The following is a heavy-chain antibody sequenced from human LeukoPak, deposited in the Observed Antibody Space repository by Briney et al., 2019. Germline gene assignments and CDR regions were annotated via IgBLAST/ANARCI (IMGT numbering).Heavy chain of an antibody. V-gene: IGHV3-7*01. CDR2: IKQDGSEQ. J-gene: IGHJ2*01. CDR3: ATTGGYDYWYFDL. D-gene: IGHD5-12*01. CDR1: GFTFSSFW. Sequence: GGSLRLSCVTSGFTFSSFWMSWVRQAPGKGLEWVANIKQDGSEQYYVDSVKGRFTISRDNAKKSLSLHMDSLRAEDTAVYYCATTGGYDYWYFDLWGRGTLVTVSS.